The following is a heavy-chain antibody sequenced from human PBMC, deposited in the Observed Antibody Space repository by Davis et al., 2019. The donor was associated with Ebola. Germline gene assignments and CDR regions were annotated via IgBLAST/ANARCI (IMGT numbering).Heavy chain of an antibody. D-gene: IGHD2-2*01. CDR2: ISSSSSTI. V-gene: IGHV3-48*02. Sequence: GGSLRLSCAAFGFTFSSYSMNCVRQAPGKGLEWVSYISSSSSTIYYADSVKGRFTISRDNAKNSLYLQMNSLRDEDTAVYYCARAEVPAAMFYYYYYMDVWGKGTTVTVSS. CDR1: GFTFSSYS. J-gene: IGHJ6*03. CDR3: ARAEVPAAMFYYYYYMDV.